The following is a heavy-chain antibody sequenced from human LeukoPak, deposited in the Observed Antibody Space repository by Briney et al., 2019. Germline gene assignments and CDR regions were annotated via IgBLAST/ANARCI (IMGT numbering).Heavy chain of an antibody. CDR3: ARDYYDSSGYEYYFDY. J-gene: IGHJ4*02. CDR2: IYTSGST. Sequence: SETLSLTCAVSGYSISSGYYWGWIRQPPGKGLEWIGRIYTSGSTNYNPSLKSRVTISVDTSKNQFSLKLCSVTAADTAVYYCARDYYDSSGYEYYFDYWGQGTLVTVSS. D-gene: IGHD3-22*01. V-gene: IGHV4-38-2*01. CDR1: GYSISSGYY.